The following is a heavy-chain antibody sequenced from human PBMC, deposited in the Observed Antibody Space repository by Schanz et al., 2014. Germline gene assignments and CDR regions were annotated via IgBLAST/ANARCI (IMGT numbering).Heavy chain of an antibody. V-gene: IGHV3-48*01. D-gene: IGHD3-10*01. J-gene: IGHJ4*02. CDR3: AKYRGYYRVSGSYRELEY. Sequence: PGGSLRLSCAASGITFSSHSFNWVRQAPGKGLEWISYITYNGGTIYYADSVKGRFTISRDNAKNTVYIQMNSLRAEDTAVYYCAKYRGYYRVSGSYRELEYWGQGTLVTVSS. CDR2: ITYNGGTI. CDR1: GITFSSHS.